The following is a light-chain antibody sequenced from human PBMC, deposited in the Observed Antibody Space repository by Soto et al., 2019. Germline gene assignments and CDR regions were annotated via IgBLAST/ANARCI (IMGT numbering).Light chain of an antibody. Sequence: DVVMTQTPLSLSVAPGQPASISCKSSQSLLHITGETFLFWYLQKPGQSPQRLIYEVSTRVSGVPDRFSGSGSGTDFTLEISRVATDYVGLYYCMQSTQFPPTLCQGTRLESK. CDR1: QSLLHITGETF. V-gene: IGKV2D-29*02. J-gene: IGKJ5*01. CDR2: EVS. CDR3: MQSTQFPPT.